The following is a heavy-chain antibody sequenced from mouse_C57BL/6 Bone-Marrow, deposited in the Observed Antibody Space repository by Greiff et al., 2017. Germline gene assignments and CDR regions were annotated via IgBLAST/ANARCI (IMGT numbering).Heavy chain of an antibody. V-gene: IGHV1-53*01. CDR3: ASDYYGRAMDY. CDR2: ITPRNGGT. D-gene: IGHD1-1*01. CDR1: GYTFTSYW. Sequence: QVQLQQPGPELVKPGASVTLSCKASGYTFTSYWMHWVKQRPGQGLEWIGNITPRNGGTNYTEKFKSKATLTVDKSSSTAYMQRSSLTSEDAAVYESASDYYGRAMDYWGQGTSVTVSS. J-gene: IGHJ4*01.